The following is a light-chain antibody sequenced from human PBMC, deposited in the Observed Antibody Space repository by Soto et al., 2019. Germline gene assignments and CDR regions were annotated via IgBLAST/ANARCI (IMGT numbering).Light chain of an antibody. V-gene: IGKV3-20*01. J-gene: IGKJ1*01. CDR1: QSVSSSY. CDR2: GAS. Sequence: EIVLTQSPGTLSLSPGERATLSCRASQSVSSSYLAWYQQKPGQAPRLLIYGASSRATGIPDRFSGSGSGTDFTLTISRLEPEAFAVYYCQQYGSSPTWTCGQGTKVEIK. CDR3: QQYGSSPTWT.